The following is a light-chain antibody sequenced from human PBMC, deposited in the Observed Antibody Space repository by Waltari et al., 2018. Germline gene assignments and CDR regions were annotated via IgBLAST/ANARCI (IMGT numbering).Light chain of an antibody. CDR3: QQRSNWPRT. Sequence: DIVLTQSPATLSLSPGDRATLSCRASQSVSSYLAWYQQKPGQSPRLLIYDASNRATGIPARFSGIGSGTDFTLTISSLEPEDFAVYYCQQRSNWPRTFGQGTKVEIK. CDR1: QSVSSY. V-gene: IGKV3-11*01. CDR2: DAS. J-gene: IGKJ1*01.